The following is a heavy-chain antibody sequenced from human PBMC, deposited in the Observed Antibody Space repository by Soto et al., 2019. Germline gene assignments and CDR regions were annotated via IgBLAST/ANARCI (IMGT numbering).Heavy chain of an antibody. J-gene: IGHJ6*02. CDR3: ARVSGSYYYGMDV. Sequence: PSETLSLTCAVSGGSISSSNWWSWVRQPPGKELEWIGEIYHSGSTNYNPSLKSRVTISVDKSKNQFSLKLSSVTAADTAVYYCARVSGSYYYGMDVWGQGTTVTVSS. CDR2: IYHSGST. V-gene: IGHV4-4*02. CDR1: GGSISSSNW. D-gene: IGHD1-26*01.